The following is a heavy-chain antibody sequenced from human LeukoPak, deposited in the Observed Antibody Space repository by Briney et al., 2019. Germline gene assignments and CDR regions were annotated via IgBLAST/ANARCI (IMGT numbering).Heavy chain of an antibody. CDR2: IYTSGST. CDR1: GGSISSYY. J-gene: IGHJ3*02. V-gene: IGHV4-4*07. CDR3: ARSGVRVVEAMIVVEDAFDI. D-gene: IGHD3-22*01. Sequence: SETLSLTCTVSGGSISSYYWSWIRQPAGKGLEWIGRIYTSGSTNYNPSLKSRVTMSVDTSKNQFSLKLSSVTAADTAVYYCARSGVRVVEAMIVVEDAFDIWGQGTMVTVSS.